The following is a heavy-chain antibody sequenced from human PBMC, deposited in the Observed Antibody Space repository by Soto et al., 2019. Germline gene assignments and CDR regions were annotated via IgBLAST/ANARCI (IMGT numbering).Heavy chain of an antibody. CDR2: ISAYNGNT. Sequence: ASVKVSCKASGYTFTSYGISWVRQAPGQGLEWMGWISAYNGNTNYAQKLQGRVTMTTDTSTSTAYMELRSLRSDDTAVYYCARDFFIATTVGHFDYWGHGTLVTVSS. D-gene: IGHD1-26*01. CDR1: GYTFTSYG. V-gene: IGHV1-18*01. CDR3: ARDFFIATTVGHFDY. J-gene: IGHJ5*01.